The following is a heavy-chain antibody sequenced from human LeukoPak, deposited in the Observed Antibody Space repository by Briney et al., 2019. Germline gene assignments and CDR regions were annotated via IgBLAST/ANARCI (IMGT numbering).Heavy chain of an antibody. J-gene: IGHJ4*02. CDR2: INHSGST. V-gene: IGHV4-34*01. Sequence: IPSETLSLTCAVYGGSFSGYYWSWIRQPPGKGLEWIGEINHSGSTNYNPSLKSRVTISVDTSKNQFSLKLSSVTAAGTAVYYCAGRMVRGHGVRYWGQGTLVTVSS. D-gene: IGHD3-10*01. CDR3: AGRMVRGHGVRY. CDR1: GGSFSGYY.